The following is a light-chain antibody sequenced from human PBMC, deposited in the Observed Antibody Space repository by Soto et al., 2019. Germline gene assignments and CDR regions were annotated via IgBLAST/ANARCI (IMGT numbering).Light chain of an antibody. CDR2: GAS. Sequence: EIVLTQSPGTLSLSPGERATLSCRASQSVSSSYLAWYQQKPGQAPRLLIYGASSRATRIQDRLSTSGSGTNFTITISRLEPEGFAVYYCKQYGSSPYTFGQGTKMEIK. CDR3: KQYGSSPYT. V-gene: IGKV3-20*01. CDR1: QSVSSSY. J-gene: IGKJ2*01.